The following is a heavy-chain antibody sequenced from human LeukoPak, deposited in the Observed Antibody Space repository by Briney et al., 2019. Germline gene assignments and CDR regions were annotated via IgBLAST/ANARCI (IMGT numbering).Heavy chain of an antibody. D-gene: IGHD3-22*01. V-gene: IGHV3-43D*03. CDR1: GFTFDDYA. Sequence: GGSLRLSCAASGFTFDDYAMHWVRQAPGKGLEWVSLISWDGGSTYYADSVKGRFTISRDNSKNSLYLQMNSLRAEDTALYYCATRLYDSSGVHDAFDIRGQGTMVTVSS. J-gene: IGHJ3*02. CDR2: ISWDGGST. CDR3: ATRLYDSSGVHDAFDI.